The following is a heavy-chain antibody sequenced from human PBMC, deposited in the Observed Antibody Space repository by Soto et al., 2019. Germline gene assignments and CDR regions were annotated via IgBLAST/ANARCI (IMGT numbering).Heavy chain of an antibody. Sequence: SVKVSCKASGYTFTSYAMHWVRQAPGQGLEWMGRIIPILGIANYAQKFQGRVTITADKSTSTAYMEPSSLRSEDTAVYYCARGGYYYDSSGYYLIAFDYWGQGTLVTVS. V-gene: IGHV1-69*04. CDR1: GYTFTSYA. D-gene: IGHD3-22*01. J-gene: IGHJ4*02. CDR3: ARGGYYYDSSGYYLIAFDY. CDR2: IIPILGIA.